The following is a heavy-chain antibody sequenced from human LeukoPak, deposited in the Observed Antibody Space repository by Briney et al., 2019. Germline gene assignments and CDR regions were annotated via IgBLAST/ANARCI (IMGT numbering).Heavy chain of an antibody. V-gene: IGHV4-59*01. CDR3: ARTRLSIVRGRKGKWFDP. Sequence: PSETLSLTCTLSGGSFSSSYWSWIRQPPGRGLEWIGYIYYSGTTNYNPSLKSRIAISIDTSKNQFSLKLSSVTEADTAIYYCARTRLSIVRGRKGKWFDPWGHGSLVTVYS. CDR1: GGSFSSSY. J-gene: IGHJ5*02. D-gene: IGHD3-10*01. CDR2: IYYSGTT.